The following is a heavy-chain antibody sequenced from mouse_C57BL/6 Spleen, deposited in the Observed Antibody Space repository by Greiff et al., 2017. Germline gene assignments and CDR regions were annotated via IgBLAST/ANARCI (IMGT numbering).Heavy chain of an antibody. Sequence: QVQLKESGAELARPGASVKLSCKASGYTFTSYGISWVKQRTGQGLEWIGEIYPRSGNTYYNEKFKGKATLTADKSSSTAYMELRSLTSEDSAVYFCARHYYGSRGWYFDVWGTGTTVTVSS. J-gene: IGHJ1*03. D-gene: IGHD1-1*01. CDR3: ARHYYGSRGWYFDV. CDR2: IYPRSGNT. V-gene: IGHV1-81*01. CDR1: GYTFTSYG.